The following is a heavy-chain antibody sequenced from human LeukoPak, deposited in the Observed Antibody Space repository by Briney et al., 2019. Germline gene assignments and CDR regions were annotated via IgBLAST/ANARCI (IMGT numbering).Heavy chain of an antibody. Sequence: GRSLRHSFAASGFTFSSYGMHWVRQAPGKGLEWVSFIYSDNTHYSDSVKGRFTISRDNSKNTLYLQMNSLRAEDTAVYYCARRAGAYSHPYDYWGQGTLVTVSS. CDR1: GFTFSSYG. CDR3: ARRAGAYSHPYDY. D-gene: IGHD4/OR15-4a*01. CDR2: IYSDNT. V-gene: IGHV3-53*01. J-gene: IGHJ4*02.